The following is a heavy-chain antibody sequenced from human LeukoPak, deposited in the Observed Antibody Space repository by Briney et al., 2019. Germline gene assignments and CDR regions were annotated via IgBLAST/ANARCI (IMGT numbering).Heavy chain of an antibody. Sequence: PGGSLRLSCAASGVTVCSNYMSWVCQAPGKGQEWGSVIYSGGSTYYADSVKGRFTISRDTSKNTLYLQMNSLRAEDTAVYYCARAPPRGDYGWGGPDAFDIWGQGTMVTVSS. V-gene: IGHV3-53*01. CDR3: ARAPPRGDYGWGGPDAFDI. J-gene: IGHJ3*02. CDR2: IYSGGST. CDR1: GVTVCSNY. D-gene: IGHD4-17*01.